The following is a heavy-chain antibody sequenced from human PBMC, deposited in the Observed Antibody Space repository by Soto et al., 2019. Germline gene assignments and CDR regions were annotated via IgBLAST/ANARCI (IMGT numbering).Heavy chain of an antibody. CDR1: GFTFSTSE. D-gene: IGHD1-26*01. V-gene: IGHV3-48*03. Sequence: WGSLRFSCASSGFTFSTSEMYWVRQAPGKGLEWVSYIHPSGQPIFYADSVKGRFTISRDNAKNSLYLQMSSLRAEDSAVYSCARRASRWGHGTMVTVSS. CDR3: ARRASR. CDR2: IHPSGQPI. J-gene: IGHJ1*01.